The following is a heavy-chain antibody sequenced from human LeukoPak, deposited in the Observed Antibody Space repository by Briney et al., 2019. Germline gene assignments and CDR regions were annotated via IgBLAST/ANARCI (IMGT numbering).Heavy chain of an antibody. V-gene: IGHV3-23*01. J-gene: IGHJ4*02. CDR1: GFIFNTNG. Sequence: GGSLRLSCAISGFIFNTNGMNWVRQSPGKGLEWLATIAGGDESTYYADSVKGRFAISRDNSKNTVFLHMNSLRVEDTAVYYCARGVYWSLDYWGQGTPVAVSS. CDR3: ARGVYWSLDY. CDR2: IAGGDEST. D-gene: IGHD1-1*01.